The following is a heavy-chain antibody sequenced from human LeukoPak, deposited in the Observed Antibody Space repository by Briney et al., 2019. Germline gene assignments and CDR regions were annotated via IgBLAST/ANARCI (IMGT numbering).Heavy chain of an antibody. CDR2: IYYGGST. Sequence: SETLSLTCTVSGGSISSYYWSWIRQPPGKGLEWIGYIYYGGSTNYNPSLKSRVTISVDTSKNQFSLKLSSVTAADTAVYYCARYSGGYDTFDYWGQGTLVTVSS. J-gene: IGHJ4*02. D-gene: IGHD5-12*01. CDR1: GGSISSYY. V-gene: IGHV4-59*01. CDR3: ARYSGGYDTFDY.